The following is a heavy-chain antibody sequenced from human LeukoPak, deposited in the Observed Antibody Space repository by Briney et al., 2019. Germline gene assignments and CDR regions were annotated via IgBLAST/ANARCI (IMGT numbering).Heavy chain of an antibody. CDR2: INHSGST. CDR3: ARVAATVTTSPFDY. CDR1: GGSFSGYY. D-gene: IGHD4-17*01. V-gene: IGHV4-34*01. Sequence: PSETLSLTCAVYGGSFSGYYCSWIRQPPGKGLEWIGEINHSGSTNYNPSLKSRVTISVDTSKNQFSLKLSSVTAADTAVYYCARVAATVTTSPFDYWGQGTLVTVSS. J-gene: IGHJ4*02.